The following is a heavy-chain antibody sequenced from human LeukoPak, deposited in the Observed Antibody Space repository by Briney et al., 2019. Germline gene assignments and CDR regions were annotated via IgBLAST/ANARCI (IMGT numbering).Heavy chain of an antibody. D-gene: IGHD3-16*01. V-gene: IGHV4-61*09. CDR1: GGSISSGSYY. Sequence: SQTLSLTCTVSGGSISSGSYYWSWIRQPAGKGLEWIGHIYASGGTKYNPSLESRVTISIDTSKNQLSLRLSSVTVADTAVYYCTREKSYGYIRADSWGQGTLVAVSS. CDR2: IYASGGT. J-gene: IGHJ4*02. CDR3: TREKSYGYIRADS.